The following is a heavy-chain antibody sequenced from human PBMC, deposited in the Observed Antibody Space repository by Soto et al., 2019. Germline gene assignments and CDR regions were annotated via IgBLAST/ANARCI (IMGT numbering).Heavy chain of an antibody. CDR2: MNPATGNT. J-gene: IGHJ4*02. V-gene: IGHV1-8*01. CDR3: ARGGDTSTWYALDY. D-gene: IGHD6-13*01. Sequence: QVQLVQSGAEVKKPGASVKVSCKASGYTFTSLDINWVRQAPGQGLEWMGWMNPATGNTGYAQKFQARVTMTRNTSINTAYMELSSLRSEDTAVYFCARGGDTSTWYALDYWGQGALVTVSS. CDR1: GYTFTSLD.